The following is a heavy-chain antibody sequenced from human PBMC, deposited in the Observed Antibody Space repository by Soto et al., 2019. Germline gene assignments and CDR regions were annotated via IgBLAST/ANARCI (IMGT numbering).Heavy chain of an antibody. J-gene: IGHJ4*02. V-gene: IGHV4-31*03. CDR1: GGSISSGGYY. D-gene: IGHD3-3*01. Sequence: PSETLSLTCTVSGGSISSGGYYWSWIRQHPGKGLEWIGYIYYSGSTYYNPSLKSRVTISVDTSKNQFSLKLSSVTAADTAVYYCARFGFLEWLLSYWGQGSLVTVSS. CDR3: ARFGFLEWLLSY. CDR2: IYYSGST.